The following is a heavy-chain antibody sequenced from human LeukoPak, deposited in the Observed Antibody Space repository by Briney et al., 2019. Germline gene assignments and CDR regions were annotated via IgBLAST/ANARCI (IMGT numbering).Heavy chain of an antibody. CDR2: IRSSSSYI. CDR3: ARSPTRLRGSYPFDY. Sequence: GGSLRLSCAASGYTFSSYSMNWVRQAPGKGLEWVSSIRSSSSYIYYADSVKGRFTISRDNAKNSLYLQMNSLRAEDTAVYYCARSPTRLRGSYPFDYWGQGTLVTVSS. D-gene: IGHD1-26*01. J-gene: IGHJ4*02. V-gene: IGHV3-21*01. CDR1: GYTFSSYS.